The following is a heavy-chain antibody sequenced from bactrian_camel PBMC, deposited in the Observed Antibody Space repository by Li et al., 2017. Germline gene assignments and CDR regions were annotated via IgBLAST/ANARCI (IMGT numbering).Heavy chain of an antibody. V-gene: IGHV3S31*01. D-gene: IGHD1*01. J-gene: IGHJ4*01. Sequence: DVQLVESGGGSVQTGESLTLSCATSGFSYSDFFMAWFRQTSGKEREGVAAIDDFGVYADSVKGRFTISKDNAKNTVYLQMNSLKPEDTAVYYCASDVEFIAPIRYTYWGQGTQVTVS. CDR2: IDDFG. CDR1: GFSYSDFF. CDR3: ASDVEFIAPIRYTY.